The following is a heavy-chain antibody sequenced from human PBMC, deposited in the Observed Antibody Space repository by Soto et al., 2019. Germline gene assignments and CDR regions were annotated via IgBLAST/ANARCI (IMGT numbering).Heavy chain of an antibody. D-gene: IGHD3-22*01. CDR3: GGYGGSCYYYQNAALDI. Sequence: SETLSLTRTVSCGSYSSYNRSWLRQHAGKGLYLIGNIFYRGGTNYNRSVKCRVTLSVDTAKNQFSLRVTSVTAADRAVYYCGGYGGSCYYYQNAALDIWGKGTMVTVS. CDR1: CGSYSSYN. V-gene: IGHV4-59*01. J-gene: IGHJ3*02. CDR2: IFYRGGT.